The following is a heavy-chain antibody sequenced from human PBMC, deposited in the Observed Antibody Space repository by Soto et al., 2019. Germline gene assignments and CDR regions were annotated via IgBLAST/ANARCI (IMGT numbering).Heavy chain of an antibody. D-gene: IGHD4-17*01. V-gene: IGHV4-31*03. Sequence: QVQLQESGPGLVKPSQTLSLTCTVSGGSISSGGYYWSWIRQHPGKGLEWIGYIYYSGSTYYNPSLKSRVTISVDTSKNQFSLKLCSVTAADTAVYYCARDDGGYGDICWFDPWGQGTLVTVSS. CDR1: GGSISSGGYY. CDR2: IYYSGST. J-gene: IGHJ5*02. CDR3: ARDDGGYGDICWFDP.